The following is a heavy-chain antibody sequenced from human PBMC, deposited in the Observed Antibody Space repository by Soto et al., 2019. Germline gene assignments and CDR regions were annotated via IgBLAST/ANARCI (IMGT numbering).Heavy chain of an antibody. CDR1: GFSFSTYD. Sequence: GGSLRLSCVASGFSFSTYDMDWVRQAPGKAPEWIAHISTTSFTIYYADSVKGRFTISRDNVRNSLYLEMKSLRDEDTAVYYCARDRCFDGGCYSDSDFWGQGIQATVYS. CDR3: ARDRCFDGGCYSDSDF. V-gene: IGHV3-48*02. J-gene: IGHJ4*02. CDR2: ISTTSFTI. D-gene: IGHD3-22*01.